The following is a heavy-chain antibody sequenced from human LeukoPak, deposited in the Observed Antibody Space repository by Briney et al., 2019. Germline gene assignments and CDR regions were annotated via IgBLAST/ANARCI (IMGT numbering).Heavy chain of an antibody. CDR3: VKDLNWAFDY. CDR2: IRDDSDGT. CDR1: GFTFNKSP. D-gene: IGHD3-16*01. Sequence: GGSLRLSCAASGFTFNKSPMNWVRQAPGKGLEWISNIRDDSDGTTYADSVKGRFTISRDNAKNSLYPQINSLRAEDTAVYYCVKDLNWAFDYWGQGTLVTVSS. J-gene: IGHJ4*02. V-gene: IGHV3-48*01.